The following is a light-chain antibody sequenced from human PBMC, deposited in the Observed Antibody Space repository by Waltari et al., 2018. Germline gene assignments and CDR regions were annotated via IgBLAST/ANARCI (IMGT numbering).Light chain of an antibody. V-gene: IGLV3-19*01. CDR2: GNT. Sequence: SSDLTQDPDVSVALGQTVRITCQGDSLRRYYGNWYQQKPGQAPLLLIYGNTNRPSGIPDRFSGASSGNIASLTITGAQAEDEADYYCSSRDNSGDHFYVFGAGTKVIVL. J-gene: IGLJ1*01. CDR3: SSRDNSGDHFYV. CDR1: SLRRYY.